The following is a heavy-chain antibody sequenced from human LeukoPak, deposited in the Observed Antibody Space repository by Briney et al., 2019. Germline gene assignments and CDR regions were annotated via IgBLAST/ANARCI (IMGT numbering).Heavy chain of an antibody. CDR2: IYYSGST. V-gene: IGHV4-59*12. J-gene: IGHJ4*02. Sequence: SETLSLTCTVSGGSISSYYWSWIRQPPGKGLEWIGYIYYSGSTNYNPSLKSRVTISVDTSKNQFSLRLSSVTAADTAVYYCARGYCTNAVCSLGPTQAWGQGTLVTVSS. CDR1: GGSISSYY. CDR3: ARGYCTNAVCSLGPTQA. D-gene: IGHD2-8*01.